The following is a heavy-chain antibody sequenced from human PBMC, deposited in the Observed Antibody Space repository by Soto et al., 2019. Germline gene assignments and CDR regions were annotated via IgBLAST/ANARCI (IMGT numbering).Heavy chain of an antibody. D-gene: IGHD3-22*01. CDR3: ERDPYSYDNTYFFDH. V-gene: IGHV3-33*01. Sequence: GGSLRLSCAASGFTFSSYGMHWVRQAPGKGLEWVAVIWSDGSNKYYGDSVKGRFTISRDNSKNTLYLQMNSLRAEDTAVYYCERDPYSYDNTYFFDHWGQGT. CDR1: GFTFSSYG. CDR2: IWSDGSNK. J-gene: IGHJ4*02.